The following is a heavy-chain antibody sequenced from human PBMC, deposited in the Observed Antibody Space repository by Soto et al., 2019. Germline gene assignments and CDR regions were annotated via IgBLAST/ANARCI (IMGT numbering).Heavy chain of an antibody. CDR2: IYYSGST. D-gene: IGHD6-19*01. V-gene: IGHV4-61*01. J-gene: IGHJ4*02. CDR1: GGSVSSGSYY. CDR3: ARTGSGWYGYFDY. Sequence: PSETLSLTCTVSGGSVSSGSYYWSWIRQPPGKGLEWIGYIYYSGSTNYNPSLKSRVTISVDTSKNQFSLKLSSVTAADTAVYYCARTGSGWYGYFDYWGQGTLVTVSS.